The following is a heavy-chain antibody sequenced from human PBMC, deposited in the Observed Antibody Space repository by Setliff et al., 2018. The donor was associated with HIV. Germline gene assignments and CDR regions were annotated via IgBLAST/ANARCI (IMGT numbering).Heavy chain of an antibody. CDR2: ISVYNGNT. CDR1: PYTFSSYV. V-gene: IGHV1-18*01. D-gene: IGHD2-2*01. Sequence: RASLKVSCKASPYTFSSYVINWVRQAPGQGLEWMGRISVYNGNTIYAQKLQGRVIITTEPSTSTAYMELRSLRADDTAMDYCATQRDIVMVPGQGGFDIWAQGTMVTVSS. CDR3: ATQRDIVMVPGQGGFDI. J-gene: IGHJ3*02.